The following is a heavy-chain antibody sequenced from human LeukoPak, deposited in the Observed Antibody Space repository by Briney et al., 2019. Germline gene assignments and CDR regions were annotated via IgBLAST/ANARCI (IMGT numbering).Heavy chain of an antibody. Sequence: ASVKVSCKASGYTFTNSGISWVRQAPGQGLEWMGGISANDGNTNYAQKLQGRVTMTTDTSTSTVYMELRRLRSDDTAVYYCARGGWYYMDVWGKGTTVTVSS. CDR1: GYTFTNSG. D-gene: IGHD2-15*01. CDR3: ARGGWYYMDV. CDR2: ISANDGNT. V-gene: IGHV1-18*01. J-gene: IGHJ6*03.